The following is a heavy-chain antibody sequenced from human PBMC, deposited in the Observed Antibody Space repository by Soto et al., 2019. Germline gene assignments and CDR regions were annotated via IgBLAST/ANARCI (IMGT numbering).Heavy chain of an antibody. CDR3: ARMAYCGGDCWGSYYFDY. CDR2: IIPILGIA. CDR1: GGTFSSYT. D-gene: IGHD2-21*02. J-gene: IGHJ4*02. Sequence: QVQLVQSGAEVKKPGSSVKVSCKASGGTFSSYTISWVRQAPGQGLEWMGRIIPILGIANYAQKFQGRVTITADKSTRTAYMEVSSLRSEDTAVYYCARMAYCGGDCWGSYYFDYWGQGTLVTVSS. V-gene: IGHV1-69*02.